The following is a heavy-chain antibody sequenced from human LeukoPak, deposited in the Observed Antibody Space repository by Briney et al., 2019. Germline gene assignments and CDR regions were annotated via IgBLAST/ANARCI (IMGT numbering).Heavy chain of an antibody. J-gene: IGHJ4*02. Sequence: PSETLSLTCTVSGGSISSGGYYWSWIRQPPGKGLEWIGYIYHSGSTYYNPSLKSRVTISVDRSKNQFSLKLSSVTAADTAVYYCASLRFLEWFIDYWGQGTLVTVSS. D-gene: IGHD3-3*01. CDR2: IYHSGST. V-gene: IGHV4-30-2*01. CDR1: GGSISSGGYY. CDR3: ASLRFLEWFIDY.